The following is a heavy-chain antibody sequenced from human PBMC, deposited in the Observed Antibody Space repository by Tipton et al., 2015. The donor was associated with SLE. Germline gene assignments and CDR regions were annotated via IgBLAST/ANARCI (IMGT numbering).Heavy chain of an antibody. J-gene: IGHJ5*02. V-gene: IGHV6-1*01. D-gene: IGHD3-3*01. Sequence: GLVKPSQTLSLTCAISGDSVSSNSAAWNWIRQSPSRGLEWLGRTYYRSKWYNDYAVSVKSRITINPDTSKNQFSLQLKSVTPEDTGVYYCAKDSTNYDFWSGYFNWFDPWGQGTLVTVSS. CDR3: AKDSTNYDFWSGYFNWFDP. CDR1: GDSVSSNSAA. CDR2: TYYRSKWYN.